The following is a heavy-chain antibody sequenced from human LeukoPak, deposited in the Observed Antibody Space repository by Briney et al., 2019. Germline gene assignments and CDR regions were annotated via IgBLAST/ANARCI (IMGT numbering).Heavy chain of an antibody. CDR1: GGSFSGYY. Sequence: SETLSLTCAVYGGSFSGYYWSWIRQPPGKGLEWIGEINHSGSTNYNPSLKSRVTISVDTSKNQFSLKLSSVTAAYTAVYYCAQLRGYFDLWGRGTLVTVSS. J-gene: IGHJ2*01. CDR3: AQLRGYFDL. V-gene: IGHV4-34*01. CDR2: INHSGST. D-gene: IGHD5-24*01.